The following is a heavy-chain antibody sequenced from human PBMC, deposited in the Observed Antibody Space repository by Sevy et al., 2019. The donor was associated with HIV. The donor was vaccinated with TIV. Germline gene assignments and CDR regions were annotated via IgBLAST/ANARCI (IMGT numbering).Heavy chain of an antibody. CDR3: AKVDVVVPVADYGLDV. J-gene: IGHJ6*02. V-gene: IGHV3-23*01. CDR1: GFTFSNYA. Sequence: GGSLRLSCAASGFTFSNYAMSWVRQAPGKGLEWVSSISRSGGSIHYADSVKGRFTISRDNSKNPLYLQMNSLRAEETAVYYCAKVDVVVPVADYGLDVWGQGTTVTVSS. CDR2: ISRSGGSI. D-gene: IGHD2-2*01.